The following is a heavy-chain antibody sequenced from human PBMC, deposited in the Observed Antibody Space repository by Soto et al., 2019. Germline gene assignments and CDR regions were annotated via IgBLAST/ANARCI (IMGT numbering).Heavy chain of an antibody. CDR3: AREGPAMGDVDY. CDR1: GYTFTSYG. J-gene: IGHJ4*01. Sequence: QVQLVQSGVEVKKPGASVKVSCKASGYTFTSYGISWVRQAPGQGLEWMGWISPYNGNTNHAQRFQGRVTMTTDTSTSTVYMELRSLRSDDTAVYYCAREGPAMGDVDYWGHGTLVSVSS. D-gene: IGHD2-2*01. V-gene: IGHV1-18*01. CDR2: ISPYNGNT.